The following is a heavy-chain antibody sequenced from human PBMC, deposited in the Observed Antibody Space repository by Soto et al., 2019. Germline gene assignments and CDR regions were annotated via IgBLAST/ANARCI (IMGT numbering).Heavy chain of an antibody. D-gene: IGHD3-10*01. V-gene: IGHV4-34*01. CDR2: INHSGST. CDR1: GGSFSGYY. Sequence: SETLSLTCAVYGGSFSGYYLSWIRQPPGKGLECIGEINHSGSTNYNPSLKSRVTISVDTSKNQFPLKLSSVTAADTAVYYCARGRILWFGESVNWFDPWGQGTLVTVYS. CDR3: ARGRILWFGESVNWFDP. J-gene: IGHJ5*02.